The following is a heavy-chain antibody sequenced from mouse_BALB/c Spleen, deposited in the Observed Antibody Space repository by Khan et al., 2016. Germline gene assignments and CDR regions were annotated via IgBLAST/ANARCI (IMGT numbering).Heavy chain of an antibody. CDR1: GYTFTSYW. CDR3: ASYYGSSYGYFDY. J-gene: IGHJ2*01. Sequence: QVQLQQSGAELARPGASVKLSCKASGYTFTSYWMQWVKQRPGQGLEWIGAIYPGDGDTRYTQKFKGKATLTADKSSSTAYMQLSSLASEDSAVYYCASYYGSSYGYFDYWGQGTTLTVSS. CDR2: IYPGDGDT. V-gene: IGHV1-87*01. D-gene: IGHD1-1*01.